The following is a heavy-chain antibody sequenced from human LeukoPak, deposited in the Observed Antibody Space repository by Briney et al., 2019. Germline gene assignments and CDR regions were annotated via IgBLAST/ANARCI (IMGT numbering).Heavy chain of an antibody. V-gene: IGHV1-69*13. J-gene: IGHJ6*02. D-gene: IGHD2-2*01. Sequence: GASVKVSCKASGGTFSSYAISWVRQAPGQGLEWMGGIIPIFGTANYAQKFQGRVTITADESTSTAYMELSSLRSEDTAVYYCARDTVPGRSSTSCYAGNRYGMDVWGQGTTVTVSS. CDR2: IIPIFGTA. CDR3: ARDTVPGRSSTSCYAGNRYGMDV. CDR1: GGTFSSYA.